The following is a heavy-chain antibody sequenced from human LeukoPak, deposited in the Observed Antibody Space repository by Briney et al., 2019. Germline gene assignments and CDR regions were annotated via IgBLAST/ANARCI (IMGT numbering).Heavy chain of an antibody. Sequence: GGSLRLSCAASGFTFSSYAMIWVRQAPGKGLEWFSAISGSGGSTYYADSVKGRFTISRDNSKNTLHLQMNSLRAEDTAVYYCAKRGATLHFDYWGQGILVTVCS. V-gene: IGHV3-23*01. J-gene: IGHJ4*02. CDR2: ISGSGGST. CDR3: AKRGATLHFDY. CDR1: GFTFSSYA. D-gene: IGHD1-26*01.